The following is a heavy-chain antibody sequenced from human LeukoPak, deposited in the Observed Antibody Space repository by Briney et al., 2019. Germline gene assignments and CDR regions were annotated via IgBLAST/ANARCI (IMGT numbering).Heavy chain of an antibody. J-gene: IGHJ4*02. CDR1: SGSISGYY. CDR2: IHPSGST. CDR3: ARGTDRSKVGY. V-gene: IGHV4-34*01. D-gene: IGHD3-22*01. Sequence: SETLSLTCAVNSGSISGYYWSWNRQPPGKGLEWIGEIHPSGSTKYSPSLDSRVTMSVDTSKNQFSLKLSSVTAADTAIYYCARGTDRSKVGYWGQGTLVTVSS.